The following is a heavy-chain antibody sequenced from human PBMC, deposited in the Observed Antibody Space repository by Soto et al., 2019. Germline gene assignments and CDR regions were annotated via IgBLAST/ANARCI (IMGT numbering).Heavy chain of an antibody. CDR3: ARAVYCGDDCYSYGMDV. Sequence: QVQVVQSGAEVKKPGASVKISCKTSGYSFTDDYIHWVRQAPGQGLEWVGWINPHSGSTNFAQKFLGRVSMTRDTSISTAYMELFSLTSDDTAIYYCARAVYCGDDCYSYGMDVWGQGTTVTVSS. D-gene: IGHD2-21*02. V-gene: IGHV1-2*02. CDR1: GYSFTDDY. CDR2: INPHSGST. J-gene: IGHJ6*02.